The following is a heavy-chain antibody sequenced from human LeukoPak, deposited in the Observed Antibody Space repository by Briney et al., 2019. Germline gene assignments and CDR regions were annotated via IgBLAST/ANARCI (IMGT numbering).Heavy chain of an antibody. V-gene: IGHV3-23*01. Sequence: PGGSLRLSCAASGFAFSSQDMGWVRQAPGKGLEWVSAISDSGDRTYYVDSVKGRFTISRDNSKNTLYLRMNSLRADDTAVYYCAKDARRSSGWYFFDHWGQGTLVTVSS. CDR1: GFAFSSQD. J-gene: IGHJ4*02. CDR3: AKDARRSSGWYFFDH. D-gene: IGHD6-19*01. CDR2: ISDSGDRT.